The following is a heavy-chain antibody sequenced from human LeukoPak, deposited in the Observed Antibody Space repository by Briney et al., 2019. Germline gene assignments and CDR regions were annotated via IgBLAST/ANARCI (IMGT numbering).Heavy chain of an antibody. D-gene: IGHD5-18*01. J-gene: IGHJ4*02. V-gene: IGHV3-7*01. CDR1: GFTFSSYW. Sequence: GGSLRLSCAASGFTFSSYWMSWVRQAPGKGLEWVANIKKDGSEKYYVDSVKGRFTVSRDNAKTSLYLQMNSLRAGDTAVYYCARDLSGVTGYTYGRGIDYWGQGTLVTVSS. CDR3: ARDLSGVTGYTYGRGIDY. CDR2: IKKDGSEK.